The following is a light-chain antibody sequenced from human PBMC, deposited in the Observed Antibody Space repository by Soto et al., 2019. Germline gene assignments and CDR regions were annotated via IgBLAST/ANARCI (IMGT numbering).Light chain of an antibody. Sequence: EIVLTQSPGTLSLFPGERATLSCRASQTITSTHLAWYQQKPGQAPRLLIYGVSNRASGFPDRFSGSGSGTDFTLTISGLEPDDFAVYYCQHYCASPRTFGQGTKVEI. J-gene: IGKJ1*01. CDR1: QTITSTH. CDR2: GVS. CDR3: QHYCASPRT. V-gene: IGKV3-20*01.